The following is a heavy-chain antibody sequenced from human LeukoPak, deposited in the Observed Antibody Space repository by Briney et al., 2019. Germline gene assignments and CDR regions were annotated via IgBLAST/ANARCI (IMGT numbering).Heavy chain of an antibody. CDR1: GFGLSGSG. CDR2: ISVSGGII. J-gene: IGHJ4*02. V-gene: IGHV3-48*01. CDR3: AREASYSSSWATFDN. Sequence: PGGSPRLSCVASGFGLSGSGMTWVRQAPGKGLEWISYISVSGGIIYYADSVRGRFTISRDNAKNSPFLQMNSLTVEDTAVYYCAREASYSSSWATFDNWGQGTLVTV. D-gene: IGHD6-13*01.